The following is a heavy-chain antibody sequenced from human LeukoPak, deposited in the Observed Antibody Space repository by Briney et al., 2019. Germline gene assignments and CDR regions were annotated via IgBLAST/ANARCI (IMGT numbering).Heavy chain of an antibody. J-gene: IGHJ4*02. V-gene: IGHV3-23*01. Sequence: PGGSLRLSCAASGFTLSSYAMSWVRQAPGEGLEWVSTITDSGGSTYYADSVKGRFTISRDNSKNTLYLQMNSLRAEDTAVYYCARDLNYYDSSGYGHWGQGTLVTVSS. CDR3: ARDLNYYDSSGYGH. CDR1: GFTLSSYA. CDR2: ITDSGGST. D-gene: IGHD3-22*01.